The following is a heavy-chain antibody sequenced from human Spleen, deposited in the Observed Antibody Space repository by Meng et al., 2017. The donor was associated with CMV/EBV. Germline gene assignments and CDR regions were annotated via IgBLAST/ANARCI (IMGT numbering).Heavy chain of an antibody. J-gene: IGHJ4*02. Sequence: GGSLRLSCAASGFTFSSYEMNWVRQAPGKGLEWVSYISSSGSTIYYADSVKGRFTISRDNAKNSLYLQMNSLRAEDTALYYCARGYCSGGSCPSVPLDYWGQGTLVTVSS. CDR2: ISSSGSTI. D-gene: IGHD2-15*01. CDR1: GFTFSSYE. CDR3: ARGYCSGGSCPSVPLDY. V-gene: IGHV3-48*03.